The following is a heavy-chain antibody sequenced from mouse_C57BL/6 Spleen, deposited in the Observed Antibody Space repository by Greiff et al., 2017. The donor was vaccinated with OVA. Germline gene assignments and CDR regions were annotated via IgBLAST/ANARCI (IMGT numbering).Heavy chain of an antibody. CDR3: ARSNYAIDY. J-gene: IGHJ2*02. CDR1: GFSLTSYG. CDR2: IWSGGST. D-gene: IGHD2-1*01. Sequence: VKLMESGPGLVQPSQSLSITCTVSGFSLTSYGVHWVRQSPGKGLEWLGVIWSGGSTDYNAALISRLSISKDNSKSQVFFKMNSLQADDTAIYYCARSNYAIDYWGQGTSLTVSS. V-gene: IGHV2-2*01.